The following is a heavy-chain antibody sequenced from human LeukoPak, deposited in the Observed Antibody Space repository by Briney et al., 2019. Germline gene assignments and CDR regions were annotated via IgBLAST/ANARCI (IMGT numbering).Heavy chain of an antibody. Sequence: SETLSLTCAVYGGSFSGYYWSWIRQPPGKGLEWIGEINHSGSTNYNPSLKSRVTISVDTSKNQFSLKLSSVTAADTAVYYCARKPVHGMVRGVIIKPRPFDYWGQGTLVTVSS. CDR1: GGSFSGYY. CDR2: INHSGST. V-gene: IGHV4-34*01. J-gene: IGHJ4*02. D-gene: IGHD3-10*01. CDR3: ARKPVHGMVRGVIIKPRPFDY.